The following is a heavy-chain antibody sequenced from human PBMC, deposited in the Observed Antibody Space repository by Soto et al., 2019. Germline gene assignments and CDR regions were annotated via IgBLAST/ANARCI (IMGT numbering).Heavy chain of an antibody. Sequence: SETLSLTCTVSGGSISSYYWSWIRQPPGKGLEWIGYIYYSGSTNYNPSLKSRITISVDTSKNQFSLKLSTVTAADTDVYYCARNTDYGSGSYYDYCYCMDVWGQGTTVTVSS. D-gene: IGHD3-10*01. CDR3: ARNTDYGSGSYYDYCYCMDV. J-gene: IGHJ6*02. CDR2: IYYSGST. CDR1: GGSISSYY. V-gene: IGHV4-59*01.